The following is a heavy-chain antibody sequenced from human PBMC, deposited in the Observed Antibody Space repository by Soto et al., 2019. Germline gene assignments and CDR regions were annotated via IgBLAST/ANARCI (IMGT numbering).Heavy chain of an antibody. CDR2: IYWDDNK. V-gene: IGHV2-5*02. D-gene: IGHD3-16*01. Sequence: QITLKESGPTLVKPTQTLTLTCTYSGFSLRTTGVGVGWIRQPPGKALEWLGIIYWDDNKRYSPSLKSRLTLTTDIYKSQVVLTMTNMDPVATATYSCAHTWGLPFDYWGQGTLVIVSP. J-gene: IGHJ4*02. CDR1: GFSLRTTGVG. CDR3: AHTWGLPFDY.